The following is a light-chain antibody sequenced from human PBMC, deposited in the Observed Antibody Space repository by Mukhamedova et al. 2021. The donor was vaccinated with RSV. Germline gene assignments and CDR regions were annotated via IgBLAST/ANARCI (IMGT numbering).Light chain of an antibody. CDR1: QSVSSNS. Sequence: ASQSVSSNSLVWYQQKPGQTPRLLIYGASSRATGIPDRFSGSGSGTDFTLTISRLEPEDFAVYYCQQYVTSQGYTYGQGTKLEIK. J-gene: IGKJ2*01. V-gene: IGKV3-20*01. CDR3: QQYVTSQGYT. CDR2: GAS.